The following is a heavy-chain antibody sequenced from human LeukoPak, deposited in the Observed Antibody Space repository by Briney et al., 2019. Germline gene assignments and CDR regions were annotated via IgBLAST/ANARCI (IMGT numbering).Heavy chain of an antibody. D-gene: IGHD5-24*01. CDR2: ISGSGGST. CDR3: ARDLGDGYNQYYFDY. V-gene: IGHV3-23*01. J-gene: IGHJ4*02. CDR1: GFTFSSYA. Sequence: GRSLRLSCAASGFTFSSYAMSWVRQAPGKGLEWVSAISGSGGSTYYADSVKGRFTISRDNSKNTLYLQMNSLRAEDTAVYYCARDLGDGYNQYYFDYWGQGTLVTVSS.